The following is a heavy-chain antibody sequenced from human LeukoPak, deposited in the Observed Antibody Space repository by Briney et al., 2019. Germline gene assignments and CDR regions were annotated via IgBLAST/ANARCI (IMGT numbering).Heavy chain of an antibody. Sequence: GGSLRLSCAASGFTFSSYSMNWVRQAPGKGLEWVSVIYSGGSTYYADSVKGRFTISRDNSKNTLYLQMNSLRAEDTAVYYCASWNHGSGWYPFDYWGQGTLVTVSS. V-gene: IGHV3-66*01. J-gene: IGHJ4*02. CDR3: ASWNHGSGWYPFDY. D-gene: IGHD6-19*01. CDR1: GFTFSSYS. CDR2: IYSGGST.